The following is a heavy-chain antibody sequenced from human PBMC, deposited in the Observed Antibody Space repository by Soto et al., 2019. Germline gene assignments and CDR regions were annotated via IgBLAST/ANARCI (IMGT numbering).Heavy chain of an antibody. CDR1: GFTFNNYG. CDR3: ARDAAVGAITFTY. V-gene: IGHV3-33*01. Sequence: GWSLRLSCAAAGFTFNNYGMHWVRQAPGKGLEWVAVIWYDGSNKYYADSVKGRFTISIDNSNNTLYLQMNSLRAEYTAVYYSARDAAVGAITFTYWGQGTLVTVSS. J-gene: IGHJ4*02. CDR2: IWYDGSNK. D-gene: IGHD1-26*01.